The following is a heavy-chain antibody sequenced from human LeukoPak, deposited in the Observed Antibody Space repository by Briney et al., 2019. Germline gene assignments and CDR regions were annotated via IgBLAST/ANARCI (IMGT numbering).Heavy chain of an antibody. V-gene: IGHV1-18*01. Sequence: GASVTVSCTASGYTFTSYGISWVRQAPGQGLEWMGWISAYNGNTNYAQKLQGRVTMTTDTSTSTAYMELRSLRSDDTAVYYCARGGYYYDSSAPNWFDPWGQGTLVTVSS. CDR1: GYTFTSYG. D-gene: IGHD3-22*01. CDR3: ARGGYYYDSSAPNWFDP. CDR2: ISAYNGNT. J-gene: IGHJ5*02.